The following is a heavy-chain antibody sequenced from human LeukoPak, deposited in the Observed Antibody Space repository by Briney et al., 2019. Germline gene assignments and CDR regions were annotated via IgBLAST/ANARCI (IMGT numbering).Heavy chain of an antibody. D-gene: IGHD6-19*01. V-gene: IGHV1-2*02. CDR1: GYTFTGYY. CDR3: ARAIAVAGSNEWRDFDY. CDR2: INPNSGGT. Sequence: GASVKVSCKASGYTFTGYYMHWVRQAPGQGLEWMGWINPNSGGTNYAQKFQGRVTMTRDTSISTAYMELSRVRSDDTAMYYCARAIAVAGSNEWRDFDYWGQGTLDTVSS. J-gene: IGHJ4*02.